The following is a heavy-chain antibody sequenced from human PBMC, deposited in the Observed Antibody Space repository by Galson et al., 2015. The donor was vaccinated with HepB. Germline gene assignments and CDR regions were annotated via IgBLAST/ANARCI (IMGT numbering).Heavy chain of an antibody. J-gene: IGHJ6*03. V-gene: IGHV3-15*01. CDR2: IKSKTDGGTT. D-gene: IGHD4-17*01. CDR3: TTVGRVVTTWYYYYYMDV. CDR1: GFTFSNAW. Sequence: LRLSCAASGFTFSNAWMSWVRQAPGKGLEWVGRIKSKTDGGTTDYAAPVKGRFTISGDDSKNTLYLQMNSLKTEDTAVYYCTTVGRVVTTWYYYYYMDVWGKGTTVTVSS.